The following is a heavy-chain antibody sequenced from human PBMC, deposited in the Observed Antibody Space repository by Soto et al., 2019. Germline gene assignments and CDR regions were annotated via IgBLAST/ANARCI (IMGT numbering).Heavy chain of an antibody. CDR3: ARGESVVVAATPWVGWFDP. CDR2: IIPIFGTA. CDR1: GGTFSSYA. D-gene: IGHD2-15*01. J-gene: IGHJ5*02. V-gene: IGHV1-69*06. Sequence: GASVKVSCKASGGTFSSYAISWVRQAPGQGLEWMGGIIPIFGTANYAQKFQGRVTITADKSTSTAYMELSSLRSEDTAVYYRARGESVVVAATPWVGWFDPWGQGTLVTVSS.